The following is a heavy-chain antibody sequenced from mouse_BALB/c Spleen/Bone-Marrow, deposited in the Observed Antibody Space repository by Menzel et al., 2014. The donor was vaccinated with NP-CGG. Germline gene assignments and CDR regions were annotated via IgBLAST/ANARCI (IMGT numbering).Heavy chain of an antibody. V-gene: IGHV5-17*02. CDR3: ARKGAMITHYYAMDY. Sequence: EVKVVDSGGGLVQPGGSRKLSCAASGFTFSSFGMHWVRQAPEKGLEWVAYISNGSSTIYYADTVKGRFTISRDNPKNTLFLQMTSIRSEDTAMYYCARKGAMITHYYAMDYWGQGTSVTVSS. D-gene: IGHD2-4*01. J-gene: IGHJ4*01. CDR2: ISNGSSTI. CDR1: GFTFSSFG.